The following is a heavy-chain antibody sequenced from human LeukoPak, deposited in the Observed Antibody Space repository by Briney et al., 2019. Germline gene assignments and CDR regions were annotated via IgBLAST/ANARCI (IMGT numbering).Heavy chain of an antibody. V-gene: IGHV3-74*01. CDR1: GFTFSSYW. CDR3: ARVYGSIAVAGTWNFDY. CDR2: INSDGSST. D-gene: IGHD6-19*01. J-gene: IGHJ4*02. Sequence: GGSLRLSCAPSGFTFSSYWMHWVRQAPGEGLVWASRINSDGSSTSYADSVKGRFTISRDNAKNTLYLQMNSLRAEDTAVYYCARVYGSIAVAGTWNFDYWGQGTLVTVSS.